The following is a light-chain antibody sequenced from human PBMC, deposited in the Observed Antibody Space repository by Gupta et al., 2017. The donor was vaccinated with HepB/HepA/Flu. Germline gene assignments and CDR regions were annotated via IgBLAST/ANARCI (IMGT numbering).Light chain of an antibody. CDR2: KAS. Sequence: IQVTQSPSTQSASIGDRVTNTCRASQNINKWLALYQQKPEKAPRLLVYKASALKTDVPSRFRASGCGTEFTLTINSLQADDFATYYCQQYNNYSITFGQGTRLEI. CDR3: QQYNNYSIT. J-gene: IGKJ5*01. V-gene: IGKV1-5*03. CDR1: QNINKW.